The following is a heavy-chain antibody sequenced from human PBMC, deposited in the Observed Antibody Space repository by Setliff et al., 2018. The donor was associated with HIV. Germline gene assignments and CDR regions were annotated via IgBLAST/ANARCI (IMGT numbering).Heavy chain of an antibody. CDR1: GGSIRGHY. Sequence: SETLSLTCTVSGGSIRGHYWSWIRQPPGKGLEWVGTIYYSGSTYYKPSLKSRGTISVDTSKNQFYLKLNSVTAADSAVYYCTLTSRLDGYFDPWGQGTLVTVSS. V-gene: IGHV4-59*11. CDR2: IYYSGST. D-gene: IGHD5-12*01. J-gene: IGHJ5*02. CDR3: TLTSRLDGYFDP.